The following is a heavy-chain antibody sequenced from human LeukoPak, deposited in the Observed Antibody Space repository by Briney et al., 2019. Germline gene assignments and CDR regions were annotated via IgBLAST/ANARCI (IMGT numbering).Heavy chain of an antibody. CDR1: GFNFKNYD. CDR3: ARAFGSGSQVINYFDF. V-gene: IGHV3-13*01. D-gene: IGHD3-10*01. Sequence: PGGSLRLSCAASGFNFKNYDFRWVRQVAGKRLEWVAGIGTVADTFYPDSVMGRFTISRENAKNSFYLQMNSLRAEDTAVYYCARAFGSGSQVINYFDFWGQGTLVTVSS. J-gene: IGHJ4*02. CDR2: IGTVADT.